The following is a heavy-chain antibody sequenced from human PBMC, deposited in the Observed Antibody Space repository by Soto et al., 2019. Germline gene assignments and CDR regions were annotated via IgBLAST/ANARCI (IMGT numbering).Heavy chain of an antibody. J-gene: IGHJ6*02. CDR3: AKVTKRAAAGRYEYYNYGMDV. D-gene: IGHD6-13*01. Sequence: LRLSCAAAGFAFSTYAMTWVRQAPGKGLEWVSVISGSGGSSYYAASVKGRFTISRDNSKNTLFLQMNGLRAEDTAVYYCAKVTKRAAAGRYEYYNYGMDVWGQGTTVTVSS. CDR2: ISGSGGSS. CDR1: GFAFSTYA. V-gene: IGHV3-23*01.